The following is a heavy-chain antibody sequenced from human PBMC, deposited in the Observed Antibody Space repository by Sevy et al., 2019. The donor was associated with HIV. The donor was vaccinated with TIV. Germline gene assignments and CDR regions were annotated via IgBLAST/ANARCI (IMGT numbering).Heavy chain of an antibody. V-gene: IGHV3-23*01. J-gene: IGHJ3*02. CDR2: ISGSGGST. CDR1: GFTFSSYA. Sequence: GGSLRLSCAASGFTFSSYAMSWVRQAPGKGLECVSAISGSGGSTYYADSVKGRFTISRDNSKNTLYLQMNSLRAEDTSVNYCAGIIMGGAFDIWVQGTMVTVSS. CDR3: AGIIMGGAFDI. D-gene: IGHD1-26*01.